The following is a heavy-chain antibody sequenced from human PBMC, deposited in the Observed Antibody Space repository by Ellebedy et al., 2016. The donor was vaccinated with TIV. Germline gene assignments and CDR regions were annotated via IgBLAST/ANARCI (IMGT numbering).Heavy chain of an antibody. CDR3: AKGYYYDSSGYYDY. Sequence: SLKISXAASGFTFDDYAMHWVRQAPGKGLEWVSGISWNSGSIGYADSVKGRFTISRDNAKNSLYLQMNSLRAEDTALYYCAKGYYYDSSGYYDYWGQGTLVTVSS. D-gene: IGHD3-22*01. CDR2: ISWNSGSI. J-gene: IGHJ4*02. V-gene: IGHV3-9*01. CDR1: GFTFDDYA.